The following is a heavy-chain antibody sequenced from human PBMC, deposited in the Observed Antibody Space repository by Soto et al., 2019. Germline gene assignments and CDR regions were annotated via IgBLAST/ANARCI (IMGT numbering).Heavy chain of an antibody. Sequence: GESLKISCKGSGYSFTSYWISWVRQMPGKGLEWMGRIDPSDSYTNYSPSFQGHVTISADKSISTAYLQWSSLKASDTAMYYCAILPYDSSGYPRFDYWGQGTLVTVSS. CDR3: AILPYDSSGYPRFDY. J-gene: IGHJ4*02. CDR2: IDPSDSYT. V-gene: IGHV5-10-1*01. CDR1: GYSFTSYW. D-gene: IGHD3-22*01.